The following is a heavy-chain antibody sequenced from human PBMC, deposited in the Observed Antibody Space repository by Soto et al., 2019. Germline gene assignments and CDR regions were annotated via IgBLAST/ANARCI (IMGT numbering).Heavy chain of an antibody. V-gene: IGHV1-2*02. CDR2: INPKSGGT. CDR3: ARSALVLTVYLPAAEWFDP. J-gene: IGHJ5*02. Sequence: ASVKVSCKASGYTFTDFYIHWVRQAPGQGLEWMGWINPKSGGTNYAQKFQGRVTMTTDTSTSTAYMDLRGLRSDDTAIYFCARSALVLTVYLPAAEWFDPWGQGTLVTVSS. CDR1: GYTFTDFY. D-gene: IGHD2-15*01.